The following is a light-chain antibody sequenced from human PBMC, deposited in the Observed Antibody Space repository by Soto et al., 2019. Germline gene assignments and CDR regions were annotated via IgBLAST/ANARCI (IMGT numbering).Light chain of an antibody. CDR2: WAS. Sequence: DIVMTQSPDSLAVSLGERATINCKSSQSVLYSSNNKNYLAWYQQKPGQPPKLLIYWASTRESGVPDRFSGSGSGTDFTLTISSLQAEDVAVYYCHQYDSTPRTFGPGTKVDLK. J-gene: IGKJ3*01. V-gene: IGKV4-1*01. CDR3: HQYDSTPRT. CDR1: QSVLYSSNNKNY.